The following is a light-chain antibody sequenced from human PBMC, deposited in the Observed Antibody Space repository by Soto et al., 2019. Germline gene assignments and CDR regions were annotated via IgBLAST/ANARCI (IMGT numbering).Light chain of an antibody. Sequence: QRGPATSCLSPCVADQYTIPCQTTHDIKKYLNWYQQKPGKAPKLLIFDATYLQPGVPSRFSGSGSATGFTFSISTLLPEDIATYYCQHYHLVPLTFGGGTKVDIK. J-gene: IGKJ4*01. CDR3: QHYHLVPLT. V-gene: IGKV1-33*01. CDR2: DAT. CDR1: HDIKKY.